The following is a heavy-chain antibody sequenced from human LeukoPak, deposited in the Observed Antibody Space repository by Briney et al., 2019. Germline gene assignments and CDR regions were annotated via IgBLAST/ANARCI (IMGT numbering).Heavy chain of an antibody. CDR2: TRYDGTNK. D-gene: IGHD3-10*01. CDR3: ARAIGGFGELLFYFDY. V-gene: IGHV3-30*02. CDR1: GFTFSSYG. Sequence: PGGSLRLSCAASGFTFSSYGMHWVRQAPGKGLEWVAFTRYDGTNKYYADSVKGRFTISRDNSKNTLYLQMNSLRAEDTAVYYCARAIGGFGELLFYFDYWGQGTLVTVSS. J-gene: IGHJ4*02.